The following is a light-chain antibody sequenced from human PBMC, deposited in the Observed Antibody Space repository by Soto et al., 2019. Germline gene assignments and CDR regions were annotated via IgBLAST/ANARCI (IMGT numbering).Light chain of an antibody. CDR2: AVR. V-gene: IGLV2-11*01. J-gene: IGLJ1*01. CDR3: ATWDDRLNGFYV. CDR1: NSDLGRYNS. Sequence: QSALTQPHSVSGSPGQSVTISSTGTNSDLGRYNSVSWYQQLPGKAPKIIISAVRQRPSGVPVRFSGSKSGNTASPTISGLPADDEAEYFSATWDDRLNGFYVLRTGTQGTVL.